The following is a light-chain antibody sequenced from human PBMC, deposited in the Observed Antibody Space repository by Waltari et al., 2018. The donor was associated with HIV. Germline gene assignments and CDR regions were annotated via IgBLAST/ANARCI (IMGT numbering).Light chain of an antibody. CDR3: AAWDDSLSGFYV. CDR1: SFNIGSNF. J-gene: IGLJ1*01. Sequence: QSVLTQPPSASGTPGQRVTIRCSGSSFNIGSNFVYWYQQLPGAAPKLLIYRNNRRPAGVPDRFFGSKSGTSASLASSGLRSEDEADYYCAAWDDSLSGFYVVGTGTKVTVL. CDR2: RNN. V-gene: IGLV1-47*01.